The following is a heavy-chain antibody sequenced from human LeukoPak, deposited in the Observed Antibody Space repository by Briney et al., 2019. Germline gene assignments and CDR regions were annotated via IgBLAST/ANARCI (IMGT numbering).Heavy chain of an antibody. J-gene: IGHJ4*02. CDR1: GFTFSSYS. Sequence: GGSLRLSCAASGFTFSSYSMNWVRQAPGKGLEWVSSISSSSSYIYYADSVKGRFTISRDNAKNSLYLQMNSLRAGDTAVYYCAKDPLVGASSWGQGTLVTVSS. CDR2: ISSSSSYI. V-gene: IGHV3-21*04. D-gene: IGHD1-26*01. CDR3: AKDPLVGASS.